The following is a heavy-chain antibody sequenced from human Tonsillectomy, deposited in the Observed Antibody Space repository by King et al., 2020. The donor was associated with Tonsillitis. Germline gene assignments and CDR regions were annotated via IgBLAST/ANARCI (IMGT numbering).Heavy chain of an antibody. J-gene: IGHJ6*02. V-gene: IGHV3-23*04. Sequence: VQLVESGGGLVQPGGSLRLSCAASGFTFSSYAMSWVRQAPGKGLEWVSGISGSGGSTYYAGSVKGRFTISRDTSKNTLYLQMNTLRAEETAVYYCEEERRSIFYHYGMDVWGQGTTVTVSS. CDR2: ISGSGGST. D-gene: IGHD6-13*01. CDR1: GFTFSSYA. CDR3: EEERRSIFYHYGMDV.